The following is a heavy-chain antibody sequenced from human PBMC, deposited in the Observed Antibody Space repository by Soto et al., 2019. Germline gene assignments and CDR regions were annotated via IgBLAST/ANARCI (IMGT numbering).Heavy chain of an antibody. Sequence: QVQLVESGGGVVQPGRSLRLSCAASGFTFSSYGMHWVRQAPGKGLEWVAVIWYDGSNKYYADYVKGRFTISRDNSKNTLYLQMNSLRAEDTAVYYCARTAGDTDGANDYWGQGTLVTVSS. CDR1: GFTFSSYG. CDR3: ARTAGDTDGANDY. D-gene: IGHD3-16*01. CDR2: IWYDGSNK. V-gene: IGHV3-33*01. J-gene: IGHJ4*02.